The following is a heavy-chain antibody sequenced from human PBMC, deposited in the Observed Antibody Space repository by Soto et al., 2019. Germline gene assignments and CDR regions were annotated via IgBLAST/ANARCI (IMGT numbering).Heavy chain of an antibody. Sequence: QVQLVQSGAEVRKPGASVKVSCRASGYTFTGYHLYWVRQAPGQAPEWMGWSNPNSGGTNYAQKFQGRVTMTRDKSISTAYLELSRLRYDDTAVYFCAMPRRANQRDALDFWGQGTMVTVSA. D-gene: IGHD2-2*01. CDR3: AMPRRANQRDALDF. CDR2: SNPNSGGT. J-gene: IGHJ3*01. CDR1: GYTFTGYH. V-gene: IGHV1-2*02.